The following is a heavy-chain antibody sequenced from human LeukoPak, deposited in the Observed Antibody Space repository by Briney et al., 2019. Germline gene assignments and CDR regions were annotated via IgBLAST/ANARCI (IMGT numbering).Heavy chain of an antibody. D-gene: IGHD2-2*01. CDR3: ARETFVVVPAALDY. V-gene: IGHV4-39*07. CDR1: GGSISSSSYY. J-gene: IGHJ4*02. CDR2: IYYSGST. Sequence: SETLSLTCTVSGGSISSSSYYWGWIRQPPGKGLEWIGSIYYSGSTNYNPSLKSRVTISVDTSKNQFSLKLSSVTAADTAVYYCARETFVVVPAALDYWGQGTLVTVSS.